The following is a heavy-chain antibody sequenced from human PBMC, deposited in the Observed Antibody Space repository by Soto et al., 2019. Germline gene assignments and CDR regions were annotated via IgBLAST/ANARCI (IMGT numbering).Heavy chain of an antibody. CDR3: ARRGPGYSSGWYSRQYYFDY. CDR2: INHSGST. D-gene: IGHD6-19*01. V-gene: IGHV4-34*01. Sequence: QVQLQQWGAGLLKPSETLSLTCAVYGGSFSGYYWSWIRQPPGKGLEWIGEINHSGSTNYNPSLQSRVTISVDTSKNQFSLKLSSVTAADTAVYYCARRGPGYSSGWYSRQYYFDYWGQGTLVTVSS. CDR1: GGSFSGYY. J-gene: IGHJ4*02.